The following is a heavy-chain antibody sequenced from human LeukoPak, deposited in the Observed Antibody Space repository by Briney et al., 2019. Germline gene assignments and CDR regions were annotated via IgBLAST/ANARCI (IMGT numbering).Heavy chain of an antibody. CDR2: ISSSGSTI. V-gene: IGHV3-11*01. CDR1: GFTFSDYY. D-gene: IGHD3-22*01. J-gene: IGHJ6*03. CDR3: ARDYYGYYYYYMDV. Sequence: GGSLRLSCAASGFTFSDYYMSWIRQAPGKGLEWVSYISSSGSTIYYADSVKGRFTISRDNAKNSLYLQMNSLRAEDTAVYYCARDYYGYYYYYMDVWGKGTTVTISS.